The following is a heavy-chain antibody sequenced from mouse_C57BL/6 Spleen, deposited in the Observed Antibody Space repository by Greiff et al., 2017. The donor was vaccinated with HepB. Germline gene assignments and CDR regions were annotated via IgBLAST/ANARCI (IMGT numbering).Heavy chain of an antibody. J-gene: IGHJ4*01. CDR1: GYTFTSYW. CDR3: ARRKVVDYYAMDY. Sequence: QVQLQQPGAELVKPGASVKMSCKASGYTFTSYWITWVKQRPGQGLEWIGDIYPGSGSTNYNEKFKSKATLTVDTSSSTAYMQLSSLTSEDSAVYDCARRKVVDYYAMDYWGQGTSVTVSS. CDR2: IYPGSGST. D-gene: IGHD1-1*01. V-gene: IGHV1-55*01.